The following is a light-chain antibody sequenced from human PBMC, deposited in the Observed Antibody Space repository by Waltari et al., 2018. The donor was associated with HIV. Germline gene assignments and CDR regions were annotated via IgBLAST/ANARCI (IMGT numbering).Light chain of an antibody. CDR3: QQYGSSPST. Sequence: ESVMTHPPGTQSLSPEELATLSRRASQSARSSNLSWYQQEPGQAPRLLIYAASSRATGIPDRFSGSGSGTDFTLTISRLGSEDFAVYYCQQYGSSPSTFGQGTNLEIK. V-gene: IGKV3-20*01. CDR2: AAS. CDR1: QSARSSN. J-gene: IGKJ2*02.